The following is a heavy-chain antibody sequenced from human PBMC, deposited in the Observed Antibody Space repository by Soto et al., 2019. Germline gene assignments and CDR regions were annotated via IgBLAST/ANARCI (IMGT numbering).Heavy chain of an antibody. CDR1: GGSISSYY. CDR2: IYYSGST. CDR3: ARAVAAFDY. V-gene: IGHV4-59*12. J-gene: IGHJ4*02. Sequence: SETLSLTCTVSGGSISSYYWSWIRQPPGKGLEWIGYIYYSGSTNYNPSLKSRVTISVDTSKNQFSLKLSSVTAADTAVYYCARAVAAFDYWGPGTLVTVSS. D-gene: IGHD6-19*01.